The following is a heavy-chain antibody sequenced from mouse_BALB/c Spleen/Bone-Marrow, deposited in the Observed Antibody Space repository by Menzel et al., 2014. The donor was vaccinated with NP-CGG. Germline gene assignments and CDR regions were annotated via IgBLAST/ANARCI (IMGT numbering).Heavy chain of an antibody. CDR2: IWSGGST. D-gene: IGHD1-1*01. V-gene: IGHV2-2*02. CDR1: GFSLTTYG. J-gene: IGHJ4*01. Sequence: VKLQESGPGLVQPSQSLSITCTVSGFSLTTYGVHWVRQSPGKGLEWLGVIWSGGSTDYNAAFISRLSITKDNSKCQVFFKMNSLQANDTAIYYCARNLYYGSSLYAMDYWGQGTSVTVSS. CDR3: ARNLYYGSSLYAMDY.